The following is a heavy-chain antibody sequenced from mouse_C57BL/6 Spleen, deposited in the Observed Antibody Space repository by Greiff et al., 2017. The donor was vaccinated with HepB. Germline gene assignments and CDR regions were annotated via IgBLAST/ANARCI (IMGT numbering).Heavy chain of an antibody. CDR3: TTLRLRRGDFDY. CDR1: GFNIKDDY. J-gene: IGHJ2*01. CDR2: IDPENGDT. V-gene: IGHV14-4*01. D-gene: IGHD2-4*01. Sequence: EVQLQQSGAELVRPGASVKLSCTASGFNIKDDYMHWVKQRPEQGLEWIGWIDPENGDTEYASKFQGKATITADTSSNTAYLQLSSLTSEDTAVYYCTTLRLRRGDFDYWGQGTTLTVSS.